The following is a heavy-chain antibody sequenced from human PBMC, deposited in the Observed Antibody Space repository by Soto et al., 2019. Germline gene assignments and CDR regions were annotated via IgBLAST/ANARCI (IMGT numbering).Heavy chain of an antibody. CDR1: GFTFSDSA. Sequence: EVQLLESGGGLVQPGGSLRLSCAASGFTFSDSAMGWVRQAPGKGLEWVSDISSSGGSTYYADSVKGRFTISRDNSKNTLYLHMNSLRVADTAVYYCAKEPYLGVWGDKPDSWGQGTLVTVSS. D-gene: IGHD3-16*01. J-gene: IGHJ4*02. V-gene: IGHV3-23*01. CDR2: ISSSGGST. CDR3: AKEPYLGVWGDKPDS.